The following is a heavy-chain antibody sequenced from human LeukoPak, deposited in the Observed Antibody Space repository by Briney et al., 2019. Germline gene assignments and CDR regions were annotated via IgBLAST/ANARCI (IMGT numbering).Heavy chain of an antibody. J-gene: IGHJ4*02. D-gene: IGHD5-18*01. CDR3: ARGALAAMAPFDY. CDR1: GGSFSGYY. CDR2: INHSGST. V-gene: IGHV4-34*01. Sequence: PSETLSLTCAVYGGSFSGYYWSWIRQPPGKGLEWIGEINHSGSTNYNPSLKSQVTISVDTSKNQFSLKLSSVTAADTAVYYCARGALAAMAPFDYWGQGTLVTVSS.